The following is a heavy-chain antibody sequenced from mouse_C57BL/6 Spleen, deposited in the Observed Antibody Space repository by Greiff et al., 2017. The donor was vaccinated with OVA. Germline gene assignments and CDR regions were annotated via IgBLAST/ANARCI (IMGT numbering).Heavy chain of an antibody. D-gene: IGHD2-3*01. CDR2: IDPETGGT. CDR3: TRDGYLSDY. V-gene: IGHV1-15*01. Sequence: QVQLQQSGAELVRPGASVTLSCKASGYTFTDYEMHWVKQTPVHGLEWIGAIDPETGGTAYNQKFKGKAILTADKSSSTAYMELRSLTSEDSAVYYCTRDGYLSDYWGQGTTLTVSS. J-gene: IGHJ2*01. CDR1: GYTFTDYE.